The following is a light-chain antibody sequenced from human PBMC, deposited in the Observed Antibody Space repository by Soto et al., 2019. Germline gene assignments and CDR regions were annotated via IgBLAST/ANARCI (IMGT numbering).Light chain of an antibody. V-gene: IGKV3-15*01. Sequence: DIQMTQSPATLSVSPGDRATLSCRASQSVGSNLAWYQQMPGQAPRLLIYGASTRATGIPARFSGSGSGTEFTLTISSLQSEDFAVYYCQQYNNWPRTFGQGTKVDI. J-gene: IGKJ1*01. CDR2: GAS. CDR1: QSVGSN. CDR3: QQYNNWPRT.